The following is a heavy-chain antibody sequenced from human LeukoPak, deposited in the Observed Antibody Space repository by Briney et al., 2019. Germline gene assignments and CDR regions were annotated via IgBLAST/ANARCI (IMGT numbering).Heavy chain of an antibody. V-gene: IGHV3-13*05. D-gene: IGHD2/OR15-2a*01. Sequence: GRSLRLSCAASGFSCSGYDMHWVRHATGKGLEWVSAIGTAGDPYYPGSVKGRFTISRENAKNSLCLQMNSLRAGDTAVYYCARGTFYYGMDVWGKGTTVTVSS. CDR2: IGTAGDP. CDR3: ARGTFYYGMDV. CDR1: GFSCSGYD. J-gene: IGHJ6*04.